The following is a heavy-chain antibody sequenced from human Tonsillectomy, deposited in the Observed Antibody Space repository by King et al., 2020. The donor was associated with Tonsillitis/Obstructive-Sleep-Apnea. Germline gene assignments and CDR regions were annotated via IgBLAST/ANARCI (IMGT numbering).Heavy chain of an antibody. J-gene: IGHJ4*02. D-gene: IGHD4-17*01. Sequence: QLQESGPGLVKPSETLSLTCTVSGGSISSSSYYWGWIRQPPGKGLEWLGSIYYSGTTYYNPSLKSRVTISVDTSKNQFSLKLSSVTAADTAVYYCARVYGDDRGYFDYWGQGTLVTVSS. V-gene: IGHV4-39*01. CDR3: ARVYGDDRGYFDY. CDR2: IYYSGTT. CDR1: GGSISSSSYY.